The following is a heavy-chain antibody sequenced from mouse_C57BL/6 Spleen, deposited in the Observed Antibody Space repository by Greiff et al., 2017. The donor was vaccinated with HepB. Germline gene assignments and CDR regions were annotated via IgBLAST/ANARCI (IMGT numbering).Heavy chain of an antibody. CDR3: ARDRAYYSNYLDD. J-gene: IGHJ2*01. V-gene: IGHV5-4*01. Sequence: EVKLVESGGGLVKPGGSLKLSCAASGFTFSSYAMSWVRQTPEKRLEWVATISDGGSYTYYPDNVKGRFTISRDNAKNNLYLQMSHLKSEDTAMYYCARDRAYYSNYLDDWGQGTTLTVSS. D-gene: IGHD2-5*01. CDR2: ISDGGSYT. CDR1: GFTFSSYA.